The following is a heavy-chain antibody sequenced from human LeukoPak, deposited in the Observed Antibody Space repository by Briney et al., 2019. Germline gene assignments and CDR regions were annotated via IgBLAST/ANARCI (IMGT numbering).Heavy chain of an antibody. D-gene: IGHD1-26*01. J-gene: IGHJ6*02. CDR2: VGSAANT. CDR3: ARDSSGGSYLDV. Sequence: GGSLRLSSAAYGFTFRTYDMSWVRQTPGKGLEWVSVVGSAANTYYADSVKGRFTISRDNSKNTVYLQMNSLRVEDTAVYYCARDSSGGSYLDVWGQGATVTVSS. V-gene: IGHV3-23*01. CDR1: GFTFRTYD.